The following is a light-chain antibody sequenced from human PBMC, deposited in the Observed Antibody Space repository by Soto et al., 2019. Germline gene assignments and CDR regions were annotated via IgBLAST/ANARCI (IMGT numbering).Light chain of an antibody. CDR2: AAS. V-gene: IGKV3-15*01. J-gene: IGKJ4*01. CDR1: LSVSSN. Sequence: DIVMTQSPATLSVSPGQRVTLSCRASLSVSSNLAWYQQKPGQAPRLLIFAASTRATGIPARFSGSGSGTEFTLTISSLQSEDFGIYYCQHYNNWPPLTFGGGTKVEIK. CDR3: QHYNNWPPLT.